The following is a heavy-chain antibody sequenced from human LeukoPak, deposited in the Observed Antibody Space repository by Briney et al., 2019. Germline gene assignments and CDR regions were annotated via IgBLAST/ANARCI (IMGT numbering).Heavy chain of an antibody. Sequence: SETLSLTCTVSGASISSYYWSWIRQPPGKGLEWIGYIYYSGSTNYNPALKSRVTISEDTSKNQISLKLSSVTAADTAVYYCARDQTYYVSSGYYYVTYLQHWGQGILVTVSS. CDR1: GASISSYY. D-gene: IGHD3-22*01. CDR2: IYYSGST. V-gene: IGHV4-59*01. J-gene: IGHJ1*01. CDR3: ARDQTYYVSSGYYYVTYLQH.